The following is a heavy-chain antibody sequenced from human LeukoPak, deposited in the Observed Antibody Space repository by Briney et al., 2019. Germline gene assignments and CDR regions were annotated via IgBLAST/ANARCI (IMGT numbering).Heavy chain of an antibody. CDR1: GFTFSSYA. D-gene: IGHD2-15*01. J-gene: IGHJ4*02. V-gene: IGHV3-23*01. Sequence: GGSLRLSCAASGFTFSSYAMSWVRQAPGKGLEWVSAISGSGGSTYYADSVKGRFTVSRDNSKNTLYLQMNSLRAEDTAVYYCASGCSGGSCYPYHPDYWGQGTLVTVSS. CDR2: ISGSGGST. CDR3: ASGCSGGSCYPYHPDY.